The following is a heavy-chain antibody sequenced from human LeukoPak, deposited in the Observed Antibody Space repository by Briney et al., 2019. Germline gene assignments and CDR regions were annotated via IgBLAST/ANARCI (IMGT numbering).Heavy chain of an antibody. CDR1: GFTFSSYW. J-gene: IGHJ4*02. CDR3: ASFYGGNDYFDY. V-gene: IGHV3-74*01. CDR2: INSDGSST. D-gene: IGHD4-23*01. Sequence: GGSLRLSCAASGFTFSSYWMPWVRQAPGKGLVWVSRINSDGSSTSYADSVKGRFTISRDNAKNTLYLQMNSLRAEDTAVYYCASFYGGNDYFDYWGQGTLVTVSS.